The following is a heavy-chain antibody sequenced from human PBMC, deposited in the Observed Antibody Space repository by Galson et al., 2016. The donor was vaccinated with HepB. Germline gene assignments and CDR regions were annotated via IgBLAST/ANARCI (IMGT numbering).Heavy chain of an antibody. CDR2: IWYDGNDK. CDR1: GFTFSSYN. Sequence: SLRLSCAASGFTFSSYNMHWVRQAPGKGLEWVAIIWYDGNDKYYGDSVKGRFTISRDNSKNTLYLQTNSLRAEDTAVYYCARDRFGMDVWGQGTTVTVSS. J-gene: IGHJ6*02. V-gene: IGHV3-33*01. D-gene: IGHD3-16*01. CDR3: ARDRFGMDV.